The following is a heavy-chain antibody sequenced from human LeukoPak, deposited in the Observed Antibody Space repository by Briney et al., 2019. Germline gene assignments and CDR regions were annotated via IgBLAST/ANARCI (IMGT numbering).Heavy chain of an antibody. CDR3: AKGTTTPGFLDY. V-gene: IGHV3-23*01. CDR1: GFTFSSYA. J-gene: IGHJ4*02. D-gene: IGHD1-1*01. CDR2: VNGDNSIT. Sequence: PGGSLRLSCAASGFTFSSYAMTWVRQAPGKGLEWVSAVNGDNSITKYADSVEGRFTISRDNSKNTLYLQMNSLRVDDTAIYYCAKGTTTPGFLDYWGQGTLVTVSS.